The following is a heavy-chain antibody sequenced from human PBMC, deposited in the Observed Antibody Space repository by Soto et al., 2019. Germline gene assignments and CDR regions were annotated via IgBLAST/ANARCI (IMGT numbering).Heavy chain of an antibody. D-gene: IGHD2-15*01. V-gene: IGHV3-30*18. CDR2: ISYDGSHK. J-gene: IGHJ4*02. Sequence: QVQLVESGGGVVQPGRSLRLSCAGSGFTFSNYGLHWVRQAPGKGLEWVAVISYDGSHKYYADSVKGRFTISRDNSNNMLYLQMDRLRAEDTAVYYCAKDGAPRYCGRSSCRPAGAYWGQGTLVTVSS. CDR1: GFTFSNYG. CDR3: AKDGAPRYCGRSSCRPAGAY.